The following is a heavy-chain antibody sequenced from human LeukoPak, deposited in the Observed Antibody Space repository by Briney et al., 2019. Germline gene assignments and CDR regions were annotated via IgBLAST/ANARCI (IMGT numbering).Heavy chain of an antibody. CDR3: AKANYYYDSSGYFPYYYYMDV. CDR2: ISGSGGST. V-gene: IGHV3-23*01. D-gene: IGHD3-22*01. J-gene: IGHJ6*03. Sequence: PGRSLRLSCAASGFTFDDYAMHWVRQAPGKGLEWVSGISGSGGSTYYADSVKGRFTISRDNSKNTLYLQMNSLRAEDTAVYYCAKANYYYDSSGYFPYYYYMDVWGKGTTVTISS. CDR1: GFTFDDYA.